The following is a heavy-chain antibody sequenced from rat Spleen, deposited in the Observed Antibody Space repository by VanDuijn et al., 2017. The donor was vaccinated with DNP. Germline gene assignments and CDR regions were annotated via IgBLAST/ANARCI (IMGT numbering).Heavy chain of an antibody. Sequence: QVQLQQSGAELAKPGSSVKISCKASGYTFTSYYIGWIKQTTGQGLEYIGYINTGSGGSDYNEEFKGKATLTVDKSSSTAFMQLSSLTPDDSAVYYCARRRLPYWYFDFWGPGTMVTVSS. CDR3: ARRRLPYWYFDF. CDR2: INTGSGGS. CDR1: GYTFTSYY. J-gene: IGHJ1*01. D-gene: IGHD1-4*01. V-gene: IGHV1-43*01.